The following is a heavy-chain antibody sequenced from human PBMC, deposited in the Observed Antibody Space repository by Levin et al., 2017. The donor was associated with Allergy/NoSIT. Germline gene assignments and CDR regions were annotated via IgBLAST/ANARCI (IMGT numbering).Heavy chain of an antibody. Sequence: SETLSLTCTVSGGSISSYYWSWIRQPPGKGLEWIGYIYYSGSTNYNPSLKSRVTISVDTSKNQFSLKLSSVTAADTAVYYCARESRSSGWARGWFDPWGQGTLVTVSS. CDR2: IYYSGST. J-gene: IGHJ5*02. V-gene: IGHV4-59*01. CDR1: GGSISSYY. CDR3: ARESRSSGWARGWFDP. D-gene: IGHD6-19*01.